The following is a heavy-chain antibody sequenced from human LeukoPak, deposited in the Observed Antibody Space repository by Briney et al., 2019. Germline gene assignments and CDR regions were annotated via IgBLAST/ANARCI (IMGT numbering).Heavy chain of an antibody. V-gene: IGHV4-59*02. CDR3: ARYNADVNGYYYCYDY. J-gene: IGHJ4*02. CDR1: GASVSSYY. CDR2: SAHTGSS. Sequence: PLETLSLTCTVSGASVSSYYWSWIRKPPGKGLEWIGFSAHTGSSSYNPSLKSRVSISVDKSMNHFSLWLTSVTTADTAVYYCARYNADVNGYYYCYDYWGQGTLVTVSS. D-gene: IGHD3-22*01.